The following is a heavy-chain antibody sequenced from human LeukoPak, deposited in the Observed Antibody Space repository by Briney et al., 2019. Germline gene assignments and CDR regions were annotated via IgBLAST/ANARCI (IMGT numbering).Heavy chain of an antibody. J-gene: IGHJ4*02. CDR3: ARILDSGSYYVGD. CDR2: IIPIFGTA. D-gene: IGHD1-26*01. V-gene: IGHV1-69*06. CDR1: GYTFTSYG. Sequence: SVKVSCKASGYTFTSYGISWVRQAPGQGLEWMGGIIPIFGTANYAQKFQGRVTITADKSTSTAYMELSSLRSEDTAVYYCARILDSGSYYVGDWGQGTLVTVSS.